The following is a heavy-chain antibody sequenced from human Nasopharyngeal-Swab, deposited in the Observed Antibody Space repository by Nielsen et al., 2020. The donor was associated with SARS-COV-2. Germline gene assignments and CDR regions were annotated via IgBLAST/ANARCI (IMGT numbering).Heavy chain of an antibody. CDR2: IIPIFGTA. CDR1: EGTFSSYA. J-gene: IGHJ6*03. V-gene: IGHV1-69*13. D-gene: IGHD2-2*01. CDR3: ARGRVGVTYYYYYYMDV. Sequence: SVKVSCKASEGTFSSYAISWVRQAPGQGLEWMGGIIPIFGTANYAQKFQGRVTITADESTSTAYMELSSLRSEDTAVYYCARGRVGVTYYYYYYMDVWGKGSTVTVSS.